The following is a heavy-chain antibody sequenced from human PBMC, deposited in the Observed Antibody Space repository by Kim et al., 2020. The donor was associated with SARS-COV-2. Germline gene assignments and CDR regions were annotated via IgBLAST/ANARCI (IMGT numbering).Heavy chain of an antibody. CDR1: GLTFRNYW. CDR3: ARDPSSLDRSDY. V-gene: IGHV3-7*01. D-gene: IGHD6-6*01. J-gene: IGHJ4*02. CDR2: IKHDGSVK. Sequence: LSLTCAVSGLTFRNYWMSWVRQAPGKGLEWVANIKHDGSVKHYVDSVKGRFTISRDNARDTLYLQMNDLRVEDTAVYYCARDPSSLDRSDYWGQGTL.